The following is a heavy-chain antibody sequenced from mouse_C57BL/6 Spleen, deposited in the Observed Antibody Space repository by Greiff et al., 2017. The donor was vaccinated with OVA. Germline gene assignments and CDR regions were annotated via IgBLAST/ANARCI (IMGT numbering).Heavy chain of an antibody. V-gene: IGHV1-81*01. CDR1: GYTFTSYG. Sequence: VKLMESGAELARPGASVKLSCKASGYTFTSYGISWVKQRTGQGLEWIGEIYPRSGNTYYNEKFKGKATLTADKSSSTAYMELRSLTSEDSAVYFCARGRGLDYWGQGTTLTVSS. D-gene: IGHD3-3*01. J-gene: IGHJ2*01. CDR3: ARGRGLDY. CDR2: IYPRSGNT.